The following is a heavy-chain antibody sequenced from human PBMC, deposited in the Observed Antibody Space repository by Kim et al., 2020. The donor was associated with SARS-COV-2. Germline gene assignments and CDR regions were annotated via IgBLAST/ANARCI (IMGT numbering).Heavy chain of an antibody. CDR3: NTYSSSSSYYYYMDV. CDR1: GGSFSGYY. J-gene: IGHJ6*03. V-gene: IGHV4-34*01. Sequence: SETLSLTCAVYGGSFSGYYWSWIRQPPGKGLEWIGEINHSGSTNYNPSLKSRVTISVDTSKNQFSLKLSSVTAADTAVYYCNTYSSSSSYYYYMDVWGKGTTVTVSS. CDR2: INHSGST. D-gene: IGHD6-6*01.